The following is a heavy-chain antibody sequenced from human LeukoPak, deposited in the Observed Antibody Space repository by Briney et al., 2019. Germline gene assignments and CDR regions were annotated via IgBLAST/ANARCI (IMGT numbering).Heavy chain of an antibody. V-gene: IGHV4-59*01. CDR1: GGSIGGYY. CDR2: IYYSGST. J-gene: IGHJ2*01. CDR3: ARSVVTLYWYFDL. D-gene: IGHD4-23*01. Sequence: PSETLSLTCTVSGGSIGGYYYNWIRQPPGKGLEWIGYIYYSGSTNYNPSLKSRVTISLDTSKNQFSLKLSSVTTADTAVYYCARSVVTLYWYFDLWGRGTLSLSPQ.